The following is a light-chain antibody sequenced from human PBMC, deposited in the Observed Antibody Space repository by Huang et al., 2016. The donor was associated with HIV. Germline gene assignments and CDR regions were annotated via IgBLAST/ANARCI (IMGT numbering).Light chain of an antibody. V-gene: IGKV3-11*01. CDR3: HQHSSWPGT. Sequence: DIVLTQSPATLPLSPGERATLSCRAGQSVGSYLAWCQQTPGQAPRLLVSDASHRATGIPARCSGSGSGTDFTLTISSLEPEDFAVYYCHQHSSWPGTFGQGTRVEIK. CDR2: DAS. CDR1: QSVGSY. J-gene: IGKJ1*01.